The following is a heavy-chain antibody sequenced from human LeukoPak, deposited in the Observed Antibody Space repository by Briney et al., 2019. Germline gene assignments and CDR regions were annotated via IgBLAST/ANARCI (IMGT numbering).Heavy chain of an antibody. Sequence: GGSLRLSCAASGFTFSSYSMNWVRQAPGKGLEWVSSISSSSNYIYYADSVKGRFTISRDNAKNSLYLQMNGLRAEDTAVYYCARDPLHLPSYWGQGTLVTVSS. CDR2: ISSSSNYI. V-gene: IGHV3-21*01. D-gene: IGHD4-11*01. CDR3: ARDPLHLPSY. CDR1: GFTFSSYS. J-gene: IGHJ4*02.